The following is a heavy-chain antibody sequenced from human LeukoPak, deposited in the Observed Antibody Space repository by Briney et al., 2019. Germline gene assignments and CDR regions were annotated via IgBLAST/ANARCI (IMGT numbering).Heavy chain of an antibody. CDR3: ARRVLRYFDWTDYYYGMDV. Sequence: PSETLSLTCAVYGGSFSGYYWSWIRQPPGKGLEWIGEINHSGSTNYNPSLKSRVTISVDTSKNHFSLKLSSVTAADTAVYYCARRVLRYFDWTDYYYGMDVWGQGTTVTVSS. CDR2: INHSGST. V-gene: IGHV4-34*01. D-gene: IGHD3-9*01. J-gene: IGHJ6*02. CDR1: GGSFSGYY.